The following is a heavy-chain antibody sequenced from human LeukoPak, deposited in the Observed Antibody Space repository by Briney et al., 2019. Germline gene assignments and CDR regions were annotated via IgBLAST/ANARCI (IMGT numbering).Heavy chain of an antibody. J-gene: IGHJ4*02. V-gene: IGHV4-59*08. Sequence: PSETLSLTCTVSGGSLSGYYWSWLRQPPGKGLEWIGYIYYSGTTHYNPSLKSRATISVDTSKNQFSLKLTSVTAADTAVYYCARHPLGAPHFYWGQGTLVTVSS. CDR1: GGSLSGYY. CDR2: IYYSGTT. D-gene: IGHD3-3*02. CDR3: ARHPLGAPHFY.